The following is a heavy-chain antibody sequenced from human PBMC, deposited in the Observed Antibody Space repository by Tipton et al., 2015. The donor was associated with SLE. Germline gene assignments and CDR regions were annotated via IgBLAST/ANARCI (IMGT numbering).Heavy chain of an antibody. V-gene: IGHV3-7*03. J-gene: IGHJ4*02. CDR1: GFTVSSNY. CDR3: ARDPTFDY. CDR2: IKQDGSEK. Sequence: SLRLSCAASGFTVSSNYMSWVRQAPGKGLEWVANIKQDGSEKYYVDSVKGRFTISRDNAKNSLYLQMNSLRAEDTAVYYCARDPTFDYWGQGTLVTVSS.